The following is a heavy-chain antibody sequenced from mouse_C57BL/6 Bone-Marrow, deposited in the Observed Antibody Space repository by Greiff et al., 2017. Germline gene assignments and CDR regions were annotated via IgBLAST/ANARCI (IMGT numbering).Heavy chain of an antibody. J-gene: IGHJ4*01. Sequence: ESGAELARPGASVKLSCKASGYTFTSYGISWVKQRTGQGLEWIGEIYPRSGNTYYNEKFKGKATLTADKSSSTAYMELRSLTSEDSAVYFCARQDIYYGNPYYAMDYWGQGTSVTVSS. CDR3: ARQDIYYGNPYYAMDY. D-gene: IGHD2-1*01. CDR1: GYTFTSYG. CDR2: IYPRSGNT. V-gene: IGHV1-81*01.